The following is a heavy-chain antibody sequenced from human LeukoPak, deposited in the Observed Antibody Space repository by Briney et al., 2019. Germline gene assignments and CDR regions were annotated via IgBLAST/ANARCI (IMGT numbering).Heavy chain of an antibody. CDR3: ARQRGGPDSAFDY. D-gene: IGHD3-16*01. CDR2: IYSGGTI. V-gene: IGHV3-66*04. J-gene: IGHJ4*02. CDR1: GFTVSGNC. Sequence: GGSLRLSCAASGFTVSGNCMSWVRQAPGKGLEWVSVIYSGGTIYYADSVKGRFTISRDNLKNTLSLEMNSLRAEDTAVYYCARQRGGPDSAFDYWGQGTLVTVSS.